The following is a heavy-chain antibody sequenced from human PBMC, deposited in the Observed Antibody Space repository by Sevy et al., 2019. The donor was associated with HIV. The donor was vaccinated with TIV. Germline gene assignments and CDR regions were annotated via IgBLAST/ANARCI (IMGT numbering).Heavy chain of an antibody. J-gene: IGHJ4*01. CDR3: AKWTAHGSSASGDY. Sequence: GGSLRLSCVASGITFSSYGMHWVRQAPGKGLEWVAVISNDGSNKYYADSVKGRFTISRDNSKNTLYLQMNSLRAEDTAVYYCAKWTAHGSSASGDYWGPEPWSPSPQ. D-gene: IGHD6-13*01. CDR2: ISNDGSNK. V-gene: IGHV3-30*18. CDR1: GITFSSYG.